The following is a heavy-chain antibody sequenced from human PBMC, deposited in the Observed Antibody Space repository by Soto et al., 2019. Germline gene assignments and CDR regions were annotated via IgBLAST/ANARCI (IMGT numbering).Heavy chain of an antibody. J-gene: IGHJ6*02. CDR2: IDPTDSYT. CDR3: ARRYCSSASCPRNYYGMDV. V-gene: IGHV5-10-1*01. D-gene: IGHD2-2*01. Sequence: PGESLKISCKGSGYSFTNYWISWVRQMPGKGLEWMGRIDPTDSYTNYSPSFQGHVTISVDKSISTAYLQWSSLRASDTAMYYCARRYCSSASCPRNYYGMDVWGQVPTVTFSS. CDR1: GYSFTNYW.